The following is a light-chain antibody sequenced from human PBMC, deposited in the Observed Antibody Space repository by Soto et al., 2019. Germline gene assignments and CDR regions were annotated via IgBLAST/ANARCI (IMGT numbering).Light chain of an antibody. CDR3: QQANSFPIT. J-gene: IGKJ5*01. Sequence: DIQITQSPSTLSASVGDRVTITCRASQSVSRRLTWYQQKPGKAPKLLIYAASSLESGVPSRFSGSGSGTDFTLTISSLQPEDFATYFCQQANSFPITFGQGTRLEIK. CDR1: QSVSRR. V-gene: IGKV1-12*01. CDR2: AAS.